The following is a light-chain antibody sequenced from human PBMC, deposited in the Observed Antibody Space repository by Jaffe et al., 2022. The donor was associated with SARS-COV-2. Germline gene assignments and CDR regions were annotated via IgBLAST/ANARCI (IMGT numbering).Light chain of an antibody. V-gene: IGKV3-20*01. Sequence: EIVLTQSPGTLSLSPGERATLSCRASQSVSSSYLAWYQQKLGQAPSLLIYGASSRATGVPDRFSGSGSGTDFTLTISGLEPDDFAVYFCQLYGSSPYTFGQGTKLEIK. CDR1: QSVSSSY. J-gene: IGKJ2*01. CDR3: QLYGSSPYT. CDR2: GAS.